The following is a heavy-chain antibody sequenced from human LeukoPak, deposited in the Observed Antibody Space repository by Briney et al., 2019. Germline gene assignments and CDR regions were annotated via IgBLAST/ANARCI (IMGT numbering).Heavy chain of an antibody. J-gene: IGHJ5*02. CDR3: STSPMGTGHR. Sequence: GGSLRLSCAASGVTFRNYWMHWVRQAPGAGLELVANIKQDGSEKYYVDSVKGRFTISRDNARNSLDLQMNSLSVEDSAVYYCSTSPMGTGHRWGQGTLVTVSS. CDR2: IKQDGSEK. CDR1: GVTFRNYW. D-gene: IGHD5-18*01. V-gene: IGHV3-7*01.